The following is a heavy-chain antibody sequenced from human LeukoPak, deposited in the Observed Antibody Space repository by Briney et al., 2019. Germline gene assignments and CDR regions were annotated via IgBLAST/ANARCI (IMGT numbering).Heavy chain of an antibody. CDR3: ARDPSWAIEKGYFQH. Sequence: PGGSLRLSCAASQRIFSAYTMRWVRQAPGKGLEWAAGISHDGNTKFYADSVKGRFTISIDNSNSTLYLQMNSLRPEDTAVYYCARDPSWAIEKGYFQHWGQGTLVTVSS. CDR1: QRIFSAYT. V-gene: IGHV3-30-3*01. J-gene: IGHJ1*01. D-gene: IGHD1-26*01. CDR2: ISHDGNTK.